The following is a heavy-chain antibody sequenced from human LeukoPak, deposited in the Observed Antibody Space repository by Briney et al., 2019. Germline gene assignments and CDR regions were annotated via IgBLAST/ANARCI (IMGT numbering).Heavy chain of an antibody. J-gene: IGHJ5*02. D-gene: IGHD2-2*01. CDR3: ARGWGIPAPISWFDP. CDR2: IIPILGIA. CDR1: GGTFSSYA. Sequence: SVKVSCKASGGTFSSYAISWVRQAPGQGLEWMGRIIPILGIANYAQKFQGRVTITTDESSSTAYMELSSLRSDDTAIYYCARGWGIPAPISWFDPWGQGTLVTVSS. V-gene: IGHV1-69*04.